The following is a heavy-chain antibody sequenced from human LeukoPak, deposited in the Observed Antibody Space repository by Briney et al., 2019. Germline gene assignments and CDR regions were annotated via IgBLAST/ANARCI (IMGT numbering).Heavy chain of an antibody. J-gene: IGHJ4*02. CDR3: ARGLRLGELSLSLYYFDY. D-gene: IGHD3-16*02. CDR1: GGSFSGYY. V-gene: IGHV4-34*01. CDR2: INHSGST. Sequence: SETLSLTCAVYGGSFSGYYWSWIRQPPGKGLEWIGEINHSGSTNYNPSLKSRVTISVDTSKNQFSLKLSSVTAADTAVYYCARGLRLGELSLSLYYFDYWGQGTLVTVSS.